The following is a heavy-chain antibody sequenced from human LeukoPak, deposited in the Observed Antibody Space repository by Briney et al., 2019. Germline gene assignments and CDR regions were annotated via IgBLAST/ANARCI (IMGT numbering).Heavy chain of an antibody. CDR2: IYYRGST. J-gene: IGHJ4*02. CDR3: ARGSGYFDY. D-gene: IGHD3-10*01. CDR1: GGSISGYF. V-gene: IGHV4-59*08. Sequence: SETLSLTCSVSGGSISGYFWSWIRQPPGKGLEWIGDIYYRGSTSYNPSLKSRVTISVDTSKNQFSLKLSSVTAADTAVYYCARGSGYFDYWGQGTLVTVSS.